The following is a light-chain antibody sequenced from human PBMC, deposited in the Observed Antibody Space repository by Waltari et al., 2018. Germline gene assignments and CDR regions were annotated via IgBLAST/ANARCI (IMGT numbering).Light chain of an antibody. Sequence: SYELTQPPSVSVSPGQTASITCPGANSGATYACWYQQKPGQCPVLVSEHDGKRPSGILERFSGSNSGNTATLTISGTQARDEADYYCQAWDRSTAWVFGGGTKLTVL. J-gene: IGLJ3*02. V-gene: IGLV3-1*01. CDR1: NSGATY. CDR3: QAWDRSTAWV. CDR2: HDG.